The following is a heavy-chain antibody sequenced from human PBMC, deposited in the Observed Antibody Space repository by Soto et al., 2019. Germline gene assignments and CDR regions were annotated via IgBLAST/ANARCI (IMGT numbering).Heavy chain of an antibody. CDR3: AKESRKYYFASGDNDY. D-gene: IGHD3-10*01. V-gene: IGHV3-30*18. Sequence: HPGGSLRLSCAASGFTFSSYGMHWVRQAPGKGLEWVAVISYDGSNTYYADSVKGRFTISRDTSKNTLYLQMNSVRAEDTDVYYCAKESRKYYFASGDNDYWGQGTLVTVSS. J-gene: IGHJ4*02. CDR1: GFTFSSYG. CDR2: ISYDGSNT.